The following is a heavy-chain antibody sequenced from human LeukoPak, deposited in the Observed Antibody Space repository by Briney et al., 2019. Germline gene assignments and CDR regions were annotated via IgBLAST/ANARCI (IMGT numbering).Heavy chain of an antibody. Sequence: SETLSLTCTVSGGSITGYHWSWIRQPPGKGLEWIGYIYSSETTNYKPSLKSRVTISADTSKNQFSLKLTSVTAADTAIYYCARRNDFDIWGQGTMVAVSS. CDR3: ARRNDFDI. CDR2: IYSSETT. V-gene: IGHV4-4*08. CDR1: GGSITGYH. J-gene: IGHJ3*02.